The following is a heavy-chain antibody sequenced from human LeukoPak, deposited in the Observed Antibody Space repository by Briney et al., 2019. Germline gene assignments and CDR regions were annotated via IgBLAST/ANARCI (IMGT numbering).Heavy chain of an antibody. V-gene: IGHV1-46*01. Sequence: PGASVKVSCKAAGYPFSSYYMHWVRQAPGQGLEGVGIINPSGGSTSYAQKFQGRVTMTRDTSTRTVYMEVSSLRSEDTAVYYCARDYGFWSGYPYWGQGTLVTVSS. D-gene: IGHD3-3*01. CDR3: ARDYGFWSGYPY. CDR1: GYPFSSYY. J-gene: IGHJ4*02. CDR2: INPSGGST.